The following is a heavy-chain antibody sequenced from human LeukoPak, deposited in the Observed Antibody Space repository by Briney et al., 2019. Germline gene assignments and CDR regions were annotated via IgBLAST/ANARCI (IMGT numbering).Heavy chain of an antibody. D-gene: IGHD5-18*01. CDR2: TYYSGST. V-gene: IGHV4-59*08. CDR1: GGSISSYY. Sequence: SETLSLTCTVSGGSISSYYWSWIRQPPGKGLEWIGYTYYSGSTNYNPSLKSRVTISVDTSKNQFSLKLSSVTAADTAVYYCARFRRGYSYGYPDYWGQGTLVTVSS. CDR3: ARFRRGYSYGYPDY. J-gene: IGHJ4*02.